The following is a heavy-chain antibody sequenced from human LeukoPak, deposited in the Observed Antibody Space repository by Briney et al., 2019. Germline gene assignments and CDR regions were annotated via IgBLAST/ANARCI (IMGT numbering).Heavy chain of an antibody. J-gene: IGHJ4*02. CDR2: FDPEDGET. Sequence: ASVKVSCKVSRYTLTELSMHWVRQAPGKGLEWMGGFDPEDGETIYAQKFQGRVTMTEDTSTDTAYMELSSLRSEDTAVYYCATGLGHYDSSGTYDYWGQGTLATVSS. D-gene: IGHD3-22*01. CDR3: ATGLGHYDSSGTYDY. CDR1: RYTLTELS. V-gene: IGHV1-24*01.